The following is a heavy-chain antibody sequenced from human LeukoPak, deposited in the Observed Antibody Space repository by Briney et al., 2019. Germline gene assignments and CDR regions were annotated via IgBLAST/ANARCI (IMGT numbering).Heavy chain of an antibody. CDR2: ISGSGGST. CDR1: GFTFSSYG. D-gene: IGHD6-13*01. V-gene: IGHV3-23*01. CDR3: ARGPGYSSSWYGTDL. Sequence: PTGRSLRLSCAASGFTFSSYGMHWVRQAPGKGLEWVSAISGSGGSTYYADSVKGRFTISRDNSKNTLYLQMNSLRAEDTAVYYCARGPGYSSSWYGTDLWGQGALVTVSS. J-gene: IGHJ5*02.